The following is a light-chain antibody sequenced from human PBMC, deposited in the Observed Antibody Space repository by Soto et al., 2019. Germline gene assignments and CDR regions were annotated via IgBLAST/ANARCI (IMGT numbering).Light chain of an antibody. J-gene: IGKJ4*01. CDR1: QSVSSTY. V-gene: IGKV3-20*01. CDR2: GAS. CDR3: TQYGSSKLT. Sequence: LTHSPVTLSLSPGERATVSCRASQSVSSTYLAWYQQKRGQAPRLIIYGASSRATGMPDSFSGSGSRKDFTLTISRLEHEDFALSSCTQYGSSKLTFGGGTKV.